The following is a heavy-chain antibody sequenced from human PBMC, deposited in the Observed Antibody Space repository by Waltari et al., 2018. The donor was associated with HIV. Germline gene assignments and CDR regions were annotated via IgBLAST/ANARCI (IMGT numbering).Heavy chain of an antibody. Sequence: DVQLVESGGGLVKPGGSLRLACAGSGFSFSYYSMNWVRQAPGKGLGGVSSIGRDSRDIYYADSVKGRFTISRDNARNSLFLQRNSLRADDTAVYYCVRGGEGTYGDYWGQGTLVTVSS. CDR1: GFSFSYYS. D-gene: IGHD3-16*01. CDR2: IGRDSRDI. V-gene: IGHV3-21*01. J-gene: IGHJ4*02. CDR3: VRGGEGTYGDY.